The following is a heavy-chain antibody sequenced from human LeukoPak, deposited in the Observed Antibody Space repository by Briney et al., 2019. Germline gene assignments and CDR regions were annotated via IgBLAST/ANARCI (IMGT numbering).Heavy chain of an antibody. J-gene: IGHJ6*03. V-gene: IGHV3-20*04. Sequence: GGSLRLSCAASGFTFDDYGMSWVRQAPGKGPEWVSGINWNGGSTGYADSVKGRFTISRDNAKNSLYLQMNSLRAEDTALYYCARDLAYYYDSSGHKAYYYYYYMDVWGKGTTVTVSS. CDR2: INWNGGST. CDR3: ARDLAYYYDSSGHKAYYYYYYMDV. D-gene: IGHD3-22*01. CDR1: GFTFDDYG.